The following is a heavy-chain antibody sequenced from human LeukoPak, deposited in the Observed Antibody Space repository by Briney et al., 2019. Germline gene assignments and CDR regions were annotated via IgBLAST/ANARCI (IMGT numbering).Heavy chain of an antibody. CDR2: INQDGSDK. J-gene: IGHJ4*02. CDR3: VGGDY. CDR1: GGSFSGYY. V-gene: IGHV3-7*01. Sequence: ETLSLTCAVYGGSFSGYYWGWVRQAPGKGLECVANINQDGSDKYYVDSVKGRFTISRDNTKNSLYLQMNSLRAEDTAVYYCVGGDYWGQGTLVTVSS.